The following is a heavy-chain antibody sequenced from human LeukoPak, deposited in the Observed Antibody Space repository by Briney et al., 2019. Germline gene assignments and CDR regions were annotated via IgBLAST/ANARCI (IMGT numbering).Heavy chain of an antibody. V-gene: IGHV3-23*01. D-gene: IGHD3-22*01. CDR1: GFTFSIYA. CDR2: LSGSGGSA. CDR3: ATSDYYDTSGHPHDAFDI. J-gene: IGHJ3*02. Sequence: QPGGSLRLSCAASGFTFSIYAVIWVRQAPGKGLEWVSSLSGSGGSASYADSVKGRFTISRDKSKDTLYLQMNSLRAEDTAVYYCATSDYYDTSGHPHDAFDIWGQGTMVTVSS.